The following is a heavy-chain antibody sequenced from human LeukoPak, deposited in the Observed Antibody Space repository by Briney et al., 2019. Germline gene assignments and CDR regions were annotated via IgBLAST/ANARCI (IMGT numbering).Heavy chain of an antibody. CDR2: ISSSSSYI. V-gene: IGHV3-21*01. Sequence: GGSLRLSCAASGFTFSSYSMNWVRQAPGKGLEWVSSISSSSSYIYYADSVKGRFTISRDNAKNSLYLQMNSLRAEDTAVYYCARGFGAAGSFDYWGQGTLVTVSS. J-gene: IGHJ4*02. CDR1: GFTFSSYS. CDR3: ARGFGAAGSFDY. D-gene: IGHD6-13*01.